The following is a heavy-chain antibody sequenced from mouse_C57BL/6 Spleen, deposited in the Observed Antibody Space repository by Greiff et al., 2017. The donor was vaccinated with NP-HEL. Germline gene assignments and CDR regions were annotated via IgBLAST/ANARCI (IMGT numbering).Heavy chain of an antibody. CDR1: GYTFTSYW. CDR2: LDPSDSYT. D-gene: IGHD5-1*01. Sequence: QVQLQQPGAELVMPGASVKLSCKASGYTFTSYWMHWVQQRPGQGLEWIGELDPSDSYTNYNQKFKGKSTLTVDKSSSTAYMQLSSLTSEDSAVYYCARPYLPYFDVWGTGTTVTVSS. J-gene: IGHJ1*03. V-gene: IGHV1-69*01. CDR3: ARPYLPYFDV.